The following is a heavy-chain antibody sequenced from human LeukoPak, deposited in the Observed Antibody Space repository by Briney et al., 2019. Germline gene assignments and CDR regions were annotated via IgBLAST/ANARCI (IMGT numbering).Heavy chain of an antibody. V-gene: IGHV3-48*04. CDR2: ISSSSSTI. J-gene: IGHJ6*03. CDR1: GFTFSSYS. D-gene: IGHD5-18*01. Sequence: GGSLRLSYAASGFTFSSYSMDWVRQAPGKGLEWVSYISSSSSTIYYADSVKGRFTISRDNAKNSLYLQMNSLRAEDTAVYYCARAPRGYSYPTYYYYYYMDVWGKGTTVTVSS. CDR3: ARAPRGYSYPTYYYYYYMDV.